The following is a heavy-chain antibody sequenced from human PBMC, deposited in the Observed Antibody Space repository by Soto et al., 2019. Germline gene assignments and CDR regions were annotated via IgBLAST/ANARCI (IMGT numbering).Heavy chain of an antibody. CDR3: ARLISGYDPDYHYYYGMDV. CDR2: IYPSDSDT. V-gene: IGHV5-51*01. CDR1: GYSFTSYW. Sequence: PGESLKISCKGSGYSFTSYWISWVRQMPGKGLEWMGRIYPSDSDTRYSPSFQGQVTISADKSISTAYLQWSSLKASDTAMYYCARLISGYDPDYHYYYGMDVWGQGTTVTVSS. J-gene: IGHJ6*02. D-gene: IGHD5-12*01.